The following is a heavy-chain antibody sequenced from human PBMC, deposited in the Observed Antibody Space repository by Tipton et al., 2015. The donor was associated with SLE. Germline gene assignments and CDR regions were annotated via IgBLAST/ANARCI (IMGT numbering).Heavy chain of an antibody. CDR2: IYHSGTS. Sequence: GLVKPSGTLSLTCAVSGVSISSSTWWTWVRQSPGKGLEWIGEIYHSGTSYYNPSPKSRLTMSVDTSKNQFSLRLSSVTAADTAVYYCARCDYSHWVDYWGQGTLVTVSS. CDR3: ARCDYSHWVDY. V-gene: IGHV4-4*02. J-gene: IGHJ4*02. CDR1: GVSISSSTW. D-gene: IGHD4-11*01.